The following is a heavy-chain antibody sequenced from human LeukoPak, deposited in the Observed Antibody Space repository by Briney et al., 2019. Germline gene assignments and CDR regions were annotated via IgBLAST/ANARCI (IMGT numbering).Heavy chain of an antibody. D-gene: IGHD3-9*01. J-gene: IGHJ4*02. CDR1: GFTFSSYS. CDR3: AKDILTGYWTFDY. V-gene: IGHV3-21*01. CDR2: ISSSSSYI. Sequence: GGSLRLSCAASGFTFSSYSMNWVRQAPGKGLEWVSSISSSSSYIYYADSVKGRFTISRDNSKNTLYLQMNSLRAEDTAVYYCAKDILTGYWTFDYWGQGTLVTVSS.